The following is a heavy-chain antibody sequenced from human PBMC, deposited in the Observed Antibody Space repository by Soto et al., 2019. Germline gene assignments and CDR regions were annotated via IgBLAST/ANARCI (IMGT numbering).Heavy chain of an antibody. D-gene: IGHD6-19*01. CDR2: IYPGDSDT. V-gene: IGHV5-51*01. CDR3: ARLGIAVAGTPGQVDY. J-gene: IGHJ4*02. CDR1: GYSFTSYW. Sequence: GESLKISCKGSGYSFTSYWIGWVRQMPGKGLEWMGIIYPGDSDTRYSPSFQGQVTISADKSISTAYLQWSSLKASDTAMYYCARLGIAVAGTPGQVDYWGQGTLVTVSS.